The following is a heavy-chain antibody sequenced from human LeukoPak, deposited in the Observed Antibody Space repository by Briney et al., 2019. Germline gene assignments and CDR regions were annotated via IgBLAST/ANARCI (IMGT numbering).Heavy chain of an antibody. CDR1: GGSISSGDYY. J-gene: IGHJ5*02. V-gene: IGHV4-30-4*02. D-gene: IGHD2-15*01. CDR3: AGFEYCPGGSCFPFDP. CDR2: IYYSGST. Sequence: PSETLSLTCTVSGGSISSGDYYWSWIRQPPGKGLEWIGYIYYSGSTYYNPSLKSRVTISVDTSKNQFSLKLSSVTAADTAVYYCAGFEYCPGGSCFPFDPWGQGTLVTVSS.